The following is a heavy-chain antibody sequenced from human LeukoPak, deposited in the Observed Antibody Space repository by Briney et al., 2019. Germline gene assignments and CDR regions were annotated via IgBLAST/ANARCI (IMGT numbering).Heavy chain of an antibody. V-gene: IGHV4-34*01. CDR1: GRSFSGYY. Sequence: WGTLSLTCALNGRSFSGYYGSWIRQPPGKGLEWLGEINHSGSTNYNPSLKSRVTISEDTPKNQFSLKLSSVTAADRAVYYCARGPRRYCSGGSCSLYYYYYMDVWGKGTTVTVSS. CDR3: ARGPRRYCSGGSCSLYYYYYMDV. J-gene: IGHJ6*03. D-gene: IGHD2-15*01. CDR2: INHSGST.